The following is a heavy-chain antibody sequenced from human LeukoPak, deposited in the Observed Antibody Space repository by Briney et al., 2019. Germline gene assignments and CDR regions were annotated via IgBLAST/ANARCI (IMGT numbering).Heavy chain of an antibody. V-gene: IGHV4-4*07. CDR1: GGSISSYY. Sequence: PSETLSLTCTVSGGSISSYYWSWIRQPAGKGLEWIGRIYTSGNTNYNPSLKSRVTMSVDTSKNHFSLELSSVTAADTAVYYCAREGVSSGRGSDYWGQGTLVTVSS. CDR2: IYTSGNT. CDR3: AREGVSSGRGSDY. J-gene: IGHJ4*02. D-gene: IGHD6-19*01.